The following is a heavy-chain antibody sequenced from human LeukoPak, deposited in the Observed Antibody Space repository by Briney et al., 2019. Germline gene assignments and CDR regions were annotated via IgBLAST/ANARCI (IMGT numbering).Heavy chain of an antibody. J-gene: IGHJ4*02. CDR2: IYYNGIT. D-gene: IGHD3-9*01. V-gene: IGHV4-59*08. Sequence: ASETLSLTCAVSDGSFSNYYWSWIRQSPGKGLEWIGFIYYNGITNYNPSLKSRVTISLDTSKNQFSLRLSSVTAADTAVYYCARSLQDILTGYYRDYYFDYWGQGTLVTVSS. CDR3: ARSLQDILTGYYRDYYFDY. CDR1: DGSFSNYY.